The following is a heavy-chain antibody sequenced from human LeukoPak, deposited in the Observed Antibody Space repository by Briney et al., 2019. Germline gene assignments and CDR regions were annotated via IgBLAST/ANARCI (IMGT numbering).Heavy chain of an antibody. CDR1: GFTFSSYG. J-gene: IGHJ4*02. CDR3: ATMGGYNLRGDY. D-gene: IGHD5-24*01. V-gene: IGHV3-30*02. CDR2: IRYDGSNK. Sequence: GGSLRLSCAASGFTFSSYGMYWVRQAPGKGLEWVAFIRYDGSNKYYADSVKGRFTISRDNSKNTLYLQMKSLRAADTAVYYCATMGGYNLRGDYWGQGTLVTVSS.